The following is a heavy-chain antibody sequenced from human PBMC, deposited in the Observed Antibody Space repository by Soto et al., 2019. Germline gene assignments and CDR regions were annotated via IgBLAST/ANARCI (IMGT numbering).Heavy chain of an antibody. V-gene: IGHV4-31*03. CDR2: IYYSGST. J-gene: IGHJ6*02. CDR1: GVSISSGGYY. D-gene: IGHD2-2*01. Sequence: QVQLQESGPGLVKPSQTLSLTCTVSGVSISSGGYYWSWIRQHPGKGLEWIGYIYYSGSTYYNPSLKSRVTISVDTSKNQFSLKLSSVTAADTAVYYCARDRAMPRDGYYYYGMDVWGQGTTVTVSS. CDR3: ARDRAMPRDGYYYYGMDV.